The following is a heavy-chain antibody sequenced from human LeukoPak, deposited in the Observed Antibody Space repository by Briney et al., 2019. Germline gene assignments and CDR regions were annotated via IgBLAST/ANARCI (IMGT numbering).Heavy chain of an antibody. Sequence: PGGSLRLSCAASGFTFSSYAMSWVRQAPGKGLEWVSAISGSGGSTYYADSVKGRFTISRDNSKNTLYLQMNSLRAEDTAVHYCAKRLAARLDSSNWLDPWGQGTLVTVSS. CDR1: GFTFSSYA. J-gene: IGHJ5*02. CDR2: ISGSGGST. CDR3: AKRLAARLDSSNWLDP. V-gene: IGHV3-23*01. D-gene: IGHD6-6*01.